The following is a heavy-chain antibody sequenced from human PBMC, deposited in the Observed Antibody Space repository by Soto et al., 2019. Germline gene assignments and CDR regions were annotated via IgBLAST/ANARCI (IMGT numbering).Heavy chain of an antibody. CDR3: TTDRWELLGSYHTDY. V-gene: IGHV3-15*01. CDR2: IKSKTDGGTT. D-gene: IGHD1-26*01. J-gene: IGHJ4*02. Sequence: EVQLVESGGGLVKPGGSLRLSCAASGFTFSNAWMSWVRQAPGKGLEWVGRIKSKTDGGTTDYAAPVKGRFTISRDDSKNTLYLQMNSLKTEDTAVYYCTTDRWELLGSYHTDYWGQGTLVTVSS. CDR1: GFTFSNAW.